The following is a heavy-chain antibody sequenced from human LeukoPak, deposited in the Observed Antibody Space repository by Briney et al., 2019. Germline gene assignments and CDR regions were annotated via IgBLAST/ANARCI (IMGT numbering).Heavy chain of an antibody. D-gene: IGHD3-10*01. J-gene: IGHJ4*02. CDR3: ARGLGVRGVIRALGY. CDR1: GYTFTSYG. CDR2: ISAYNGNT. V-gene: IGHV1-18*01. Sequence: ASVKVSCKASGYTFTSYGIRWVGQAAGQGLEWMGWISAYNGNTNYAQKLQGRVTMTTYTSTSTAYMELRSLRSDDTAVYDCARGLGVRGVIRALGYWGQGTLVTVSS.